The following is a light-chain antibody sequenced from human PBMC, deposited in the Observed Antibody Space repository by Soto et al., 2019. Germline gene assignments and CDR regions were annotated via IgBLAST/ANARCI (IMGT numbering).Light chain of an antibody. CDR2: DGS. CDR1: QNIYNY. Sequence: DIQLTQSPSSLSASVVDRVTIACQASQNIYNYLNWYLVKPGRDPQALILDGSVLETGVPSRFSGSGYGTAFTLTINSLQPEDVGTYYCQHYDNLPLTFGGGTTVEIE. V-gene: IGKV1-33*01. CDR3: QHYDNLPLT. J-gene: IGKJ4*01.